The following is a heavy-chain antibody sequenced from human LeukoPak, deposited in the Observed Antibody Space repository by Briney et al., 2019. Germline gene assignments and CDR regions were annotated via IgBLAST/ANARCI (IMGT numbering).Heavy chain of an antibody. CDR2: IYYTGST. CDR1: GGSISSSRYY. CDR3: ARRDYGDWYFDY. J-gene: IGHJ4*02. Sequence: SETLSLTCTASGGSISSSRYYWGWIRQPPGKGLEWIGSIYYTGSTYYNPSLKSRVTISVDTSKNQFSLKMSSVTAADTAVYYCARRDYGDWYFDYWGQGTLVTVSS. V-gene: IGHV4-39*01. D-gene: IGHD4-17*01.